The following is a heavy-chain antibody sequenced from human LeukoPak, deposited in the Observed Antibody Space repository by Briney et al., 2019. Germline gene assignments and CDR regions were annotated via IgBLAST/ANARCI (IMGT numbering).Heavy chain of an antibody. CDR2: ISGSGGST. CDR1: GFTFSIYA. CDR3: AKTHSSSWYFDY. D-gene: IGHD6-13*01. V-gene: IGHV3-23*01. J-gene: IGHJ4*02. Sequence: GGSLRLSCAASGFTFSIYAMSWVRQAPGKGLEWVSAISGSGGSTYYADSVKGRFTISRDNSKNTLYLQMNSLRAEDTAVYYCAKTHSSSWYFDYWGQGTLVTVSS.